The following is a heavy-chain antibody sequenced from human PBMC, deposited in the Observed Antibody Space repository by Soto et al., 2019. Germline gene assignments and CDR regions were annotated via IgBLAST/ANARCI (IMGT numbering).Heavy chain of an antibody. Sequence: PGGSLRLSCAASGFTFSSYGMHWVRQAPCKGLEWVAVIWYDGSNKYYADSVKGRFTISRDNSKNTLYLQMNSLRAEDTAVYYCARDFLTSYGMDVWGQGTTVTVSS. J-gene: IGHJ6*02. CDR2: IWYDGSNK. V-gene: IGHV3-33*01. CDR1: GFTFSSYG. CDR3: ARDFLTSYGMDV.